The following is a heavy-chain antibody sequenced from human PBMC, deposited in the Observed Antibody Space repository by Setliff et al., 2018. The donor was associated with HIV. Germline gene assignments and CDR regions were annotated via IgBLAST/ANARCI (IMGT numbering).Heavy chain of an antibody. J-gene: IGHJ6*03. D-gene: IGHD6-19*01. V-gene: IGHV3-9*01. CDR3: ARAAGYTGGWGYGATYHYYMDV. CDR1: GFTFDDYA. CDR2: ISWNSGAI. Sequence: GGSLRLSCAASGFTFDDYAMHWVRQVPGKGLEWVSGISWNSGAIGYADSVKGRFTISRDNAKNSLFLQMNSLRVDDTAVYYCARAAGYTGGWGYGATYHYYMDVWGKGTTVTVSS.